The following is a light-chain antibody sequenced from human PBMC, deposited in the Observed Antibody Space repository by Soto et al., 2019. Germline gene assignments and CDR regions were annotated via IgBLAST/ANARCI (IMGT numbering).Light chain of an antibody. V-gene: IGKV1-5*01. Sequence: IRITQSASTLSASVGGRVTITCRASQSISSWLAWYQQKPGKAPKLLIYDASSLESGVPSRFSGSGSGTEFTLTISSLQPDDFATYYCQQYDNYPLTFGGGTKVDI. CDR2: DAS. J-gene: IGKJ4*01. CDR3: QQYDNYPLT. CDR1: QSISSW.